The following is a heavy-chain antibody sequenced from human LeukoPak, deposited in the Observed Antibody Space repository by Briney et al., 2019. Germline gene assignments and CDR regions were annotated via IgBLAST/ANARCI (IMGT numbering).Heavy chain of an antibody. CDR3: ARALYYDFWSGYCDAFDI. CDR1: GGSISSGDYY. CDR2: IYYSGST. D-gene: IGHD3-3*01. V-gene: IGHV4-30-4*01. Sequence: PSETLSLTCTVSGGSISSGDYYWSWIRQPPGKGLEWIGYIYYSGSTYYNPSLKSRVTISVDTSKNQFSLKLSSVTAADTAVYYCARALYYDFWSGYCDAFDIWGQGTMVTVSS. J-gene: IGHJ3*02.